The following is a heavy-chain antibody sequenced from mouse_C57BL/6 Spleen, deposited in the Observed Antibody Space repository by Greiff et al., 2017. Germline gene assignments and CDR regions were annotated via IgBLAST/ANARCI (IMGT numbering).Heavy chain of an antibody. V-gene: IGHV1-81*01. CDR1: GYTFTSYG. Sequence: VHLVESGAELARPGASVKLSCKASGYTFTSYGISWVKQRTGQGLEWIGEIYPRSGNTYYNEKFKGKATLTADTSSSTAYMELRSLTSEDSAVYFCARYYSNYRWYFDVWGTGTTVTVSS. CDR3: ARYYSNYRWYFDV. D-gene: IGHD2-5*01. J-gene: IGHJ1*03. CDR2: IYPRSGNT.